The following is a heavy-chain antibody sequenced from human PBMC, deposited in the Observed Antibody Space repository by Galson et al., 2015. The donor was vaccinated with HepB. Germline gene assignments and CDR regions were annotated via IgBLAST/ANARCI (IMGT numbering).Heavy chain of an antibody. CDR3: AKFEKWTSTSRSYDY. CDR2: ISGSGGST. D-gene: IGHD2-2*01. Sequence: SLRLSCAASGFTFSSYAMSWVRQAPGKGLEWVSVISGSGGSTYYADSVKGRFTISRDNSKNTLFLQINSLRAEDTAVYYCAKFEKWTSTSRSYDYWGQGTLVTVSS. CDR1: GFTFSSYA. J-gene: IGHJ4*02. V-gene: IGHV3-23*01.